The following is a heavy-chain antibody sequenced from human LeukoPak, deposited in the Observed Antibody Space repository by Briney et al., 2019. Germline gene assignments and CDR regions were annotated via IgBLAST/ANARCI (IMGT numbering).Heavy chain of an antibody. CDR2: INTNTGNP. Sequence: ASVKVSCKASGYTFTTYAMNWVRQAPGQGLEWMGWINTNTGNPTYAQGFTGRFVFSLDISVSTAYLQISSLKAGDTAVYYCARDRDTTSSAWFDPWGQGTLVTVSS. J-gene: IGHJ5*02. CDR1: GYTFTTYA. CDR3: ARDRDTTSSAWFDP. V-gene: IGHV7-4-1*02. D-gene: IGHD6-6*01.